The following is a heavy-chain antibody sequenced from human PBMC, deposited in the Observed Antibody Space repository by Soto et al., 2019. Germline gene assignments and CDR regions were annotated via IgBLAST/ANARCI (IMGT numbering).Heavy chain of an antibody. CDR1: GCVGTRCG. Sequence: ASVDVPCTAAGCVGTRCGIRWVRQAPGQGLEWMGWISAYNGNTNYAQKLQGRVTMTTDTSTSTAYMELRSLRSDDTAVYYCARVGRSSGWYLRAPDCLDPWRQGTLVTVTS. D-gene: IGHD6-19*01. J-gene: IGHJ5*02. CDR2: ISAYNGNT. V-gene: IGHV1-18*01. CDR3: ARVGRSSGWYLRAPDCLDP.